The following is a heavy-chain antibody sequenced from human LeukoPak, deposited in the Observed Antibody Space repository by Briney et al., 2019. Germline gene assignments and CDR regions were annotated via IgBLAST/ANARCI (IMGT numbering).Heavy chain of an antibody. CDR2: ISASGVST. CDR1: GFTSSDSA. D-gene: IGHD3-22*01. Sequence: GGSLRLSCAASGFTSSDSAMTWVRQAPGKGLEWVSLISASGVSTYYADSVKGRFTISRDNSNTTLYLQMGSLRAGDTAVYYCAKDDYYDSSGYYYGWGQGTLVTVSS. J-gene: IGHJ4*02. V-gene: IGHV3-23*01. CDR3: AKDDYYDSSGYYYG.